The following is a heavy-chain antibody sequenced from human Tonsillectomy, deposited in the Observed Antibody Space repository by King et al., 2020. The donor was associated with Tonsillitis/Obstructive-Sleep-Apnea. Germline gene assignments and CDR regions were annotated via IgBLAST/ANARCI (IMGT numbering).Heavy chain of an antibody. CDR1: GGSISSGGYY. CDR3: AREGRYYYDSSGYYQYYFDY. CDR2: IYYSGST. V-gene: IGHV4-31*03. Sequence: QLQESGPGLVKPSQTLSLTCTVSGGSISSGGYYWSWIRQHPGKGLEWIGYIYYSGSTYYNPSLKSRVTISVATSKNQFSLKLSSVTAADTAVYYCAREGRYYYDSSGYYQYYFDYWGQGTLVTVSS. J-gene: IGHJ4*02. D-gene: IGHD3-22*01.